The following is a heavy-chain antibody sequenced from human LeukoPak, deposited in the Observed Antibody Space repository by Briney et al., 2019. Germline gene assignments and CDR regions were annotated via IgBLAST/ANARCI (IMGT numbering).Heavy chain of an antibody. CDR1: GGTFSSYA. V-gene: IGHV3-23*01. CDR3: AKFYSKGSDAFDI. Sequence: GASVKVSCKASGGTFSSYAMSWVRQAPGKGLEWVSAISGSGGSTYYADSVKGRFTISRDNSKSTLYLQMNSLRAEDTAVYYCAKFYSKGSDAFDIWGQGTMVTVSS. D-gene: IGHD2-15*01. CDR2: ISGSGGST. J-gene: IGHJ3*02.